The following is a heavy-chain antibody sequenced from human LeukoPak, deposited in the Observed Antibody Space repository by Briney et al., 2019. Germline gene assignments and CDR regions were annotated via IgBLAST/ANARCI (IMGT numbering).Heavy chain of an antibody. CDR3: ARRRCSGGSCYDY. D-gene: IGHD2-15*01. CDR1: GYSFTSFW. V-gene: IGHV5-51*01. J-gene: IGHJ4*02. CDR2: IYPGDSDT. Sequence: GESLKISCKGSGYSFTSFWIGWVRQMPGKGLEWMWIIYPGDSDTRYSPSFQGQVTISADKSISTAYLQWSSLKASDTAMYYCARRRCSGGSCYDYWGQGTLVTVSS.